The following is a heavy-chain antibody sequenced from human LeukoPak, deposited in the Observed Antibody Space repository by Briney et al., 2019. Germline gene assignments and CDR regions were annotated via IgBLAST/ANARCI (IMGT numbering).Heavy chain of an antibody. V-gene: IGHV3-33*01. Sequence: GVSLGLSCAASGFTFSSYGMHWVRQVPGRGLEWVAVIWYDGSNKYYADSVKGRFTISRDNSKNTLYLQMNSLRAEDTAVYYCARGPHSIYDSSGYYLLPRLDYWGQGTLVTVSS. CDR2: IWYDGSNK. D-gene: IGHD3-22*01. CDR3: ARGPHSIYDSSGYYLLPRLDY. CDR1: GFTFSSYG. J-gene: IGHJ4*02.